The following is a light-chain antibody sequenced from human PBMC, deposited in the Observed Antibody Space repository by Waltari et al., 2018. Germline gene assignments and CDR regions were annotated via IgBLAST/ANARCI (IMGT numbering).Light chain of an antibody. Sequence: ETIMTQSPATLSVSPGETATLSCRASKSVGNNIAWCQQTPGQAPRLLIYVTSSRSTNIPGRFSGAGSGTDFTLTISGLQSEDFAVYYCQQYNEWPYTFGQGT. CDR3: QQYNEWPYT. J-gene: IGKJ2*01. V-gene: IGKV3-15*01. CDR2: VTS. CDR1: KSVGNN.